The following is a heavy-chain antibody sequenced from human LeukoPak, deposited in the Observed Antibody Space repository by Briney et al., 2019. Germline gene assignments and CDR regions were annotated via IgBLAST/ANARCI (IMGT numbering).Heavy chain of an antibody. J-gene: IGHJ4*02. Sequence: GESLKISCKGSGYIFTRYWIAWVRQMPGKGLEWMGIIYPDDSDTRYSPSFQGQVTITADKSISTAYLQWSSLKASDNAMYYCARQRRSSGWPNDYWGQGTLVTVSS. CDR3: ARQRRSSGWPNDY. V-gene: IGHV5-51*01. D-gene: IGHD6-19*01. CDR1: GYIFTRYW. CDR2: IYPDDSDT.